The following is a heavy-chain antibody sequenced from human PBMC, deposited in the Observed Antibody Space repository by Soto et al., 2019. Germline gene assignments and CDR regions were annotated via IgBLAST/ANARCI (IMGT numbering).Heavy chain of an antibody. D-gene: IGHD3-10*01. J-gene: IGHJ6*02. Sequence: QLQLQESGPGLVKPSETLSLTCTVSGGSISSSSYYWGWIRQPPGKGLEWIGSIYYSGSTYYNPSLKSRVTISVDTSKNQFSLKLSSVTAADTAVYYCARHAVDLLWFGEAIYYGMDVWGQGTTVTVSS. V-gene: IGHV4-39*01. CDR2: IYYSGST. CDR3: ARHAVDLLWFGEAIYYGMDV. CDR1: GGSISSSSYY.